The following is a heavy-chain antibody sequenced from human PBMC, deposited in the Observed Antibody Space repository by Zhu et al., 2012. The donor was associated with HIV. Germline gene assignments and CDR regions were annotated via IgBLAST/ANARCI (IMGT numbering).Heavy chain of an antibody. Sequence: QVQLQESGPGLVKPSQTLSLTCSVSGGSVRDGDYYWNWVRRPPGKGLEWIGFVYHSGTTHYNPSLESRVTMSLDASKNQVSLKLTSVTVVDTAVYYCARERGLDDGTSGGGLDVWGPGTMVTGLF. V-gene: IGHV4-30-4*01. CDR3: ARERGLDDGTSGGGLDV. J-gene: IGHJ3*01. CDR1: GGSVRDGDYY. D-gene: IGHD1-1*01. CDR2: VYHSGTT.